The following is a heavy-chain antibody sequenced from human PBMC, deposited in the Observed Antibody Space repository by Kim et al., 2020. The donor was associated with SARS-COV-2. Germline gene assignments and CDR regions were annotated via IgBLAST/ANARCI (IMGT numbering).Heavy chain of an antibody. CDR1: GYTFTHYG. CDR2: ISGYNGNT. V-gene: IGHV1-18*01. CDR3: ARDLGVVVVAASPPDV. Sequence: ASVNVSCKASGYTFTHYGINWVRQAPGQGLEWMGWISGYNGNTNYAQKLQGRVTMTTDTSTSTAYMELRSLRPDDTAVYYCARDLGVVVVAASPPDVWGQGTTVTVSS. D-gene: IGHD2-15*01. J-gene: IGHJ6*02.